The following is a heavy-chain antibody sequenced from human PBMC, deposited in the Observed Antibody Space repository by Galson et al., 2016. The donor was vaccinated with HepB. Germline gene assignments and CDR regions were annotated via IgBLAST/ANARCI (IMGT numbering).Heavy chain of an antibody. CDR1: GGTFSSDA. CDR3: ARERMKGITILGRIPGTVHGMDV. CDR2: IIPILGAT. Sequence: SVKVSCKASGGTFSSDAISWVRQAPGQGLEWVGGIIPILGATDYAQNFQGRVTMTAAKSTRTVYMELSSLRPEDTAVYYCARERMKGITILGRIPGTVHGMDVWGQGTTVSVSS. V-gene: IGHV1-69*06. D-gene: IGHD3-3*01. J-gene: IGHJ6*02.